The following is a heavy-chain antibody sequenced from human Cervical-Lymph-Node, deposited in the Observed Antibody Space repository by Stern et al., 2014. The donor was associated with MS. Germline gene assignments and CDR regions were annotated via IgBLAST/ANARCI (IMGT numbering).Heavy chain of an antibody. V-gene: IGHV3-66*01. CDR1: GFTVPNNY. J-gene: IGHJ6*02. CDR2: IYSGGDT. Sequence: EDQLVESGGNLVQPGGSRRLSCAVSGFTVPNNYMSWVRQAPGKGLEWVSVIYSGGDTYYADSVKGRFTISRDKSKNTLYLQMNSLTEEDTAVYYCVRGTDMDVWGQGTTVTVSS. CDR3: VRGTDMDV.